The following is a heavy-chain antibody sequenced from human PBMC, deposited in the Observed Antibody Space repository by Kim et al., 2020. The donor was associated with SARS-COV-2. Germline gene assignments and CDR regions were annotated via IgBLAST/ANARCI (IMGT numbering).Heavy chain of an antibody. CDR2: INPCGGNT. CDR3: ARERGYGSCSSSDVAYYYGMDA. CDR1: GYTFTSYC. Sequence: ASVKVSCKASGYTFTSYCMHWVRQAPGQGLEWMGIINPCGGNTNYAQKLQGRVTMTRDTSTSTVYMELRSLRSEDTAVYYCARERGYGSCSSSDVAYYYGMDAWGQGTTVTVSS. D-gene: IGHD2-15*01. V-gene: IGHV1-46*01. J-gene: IGHJ6*02.